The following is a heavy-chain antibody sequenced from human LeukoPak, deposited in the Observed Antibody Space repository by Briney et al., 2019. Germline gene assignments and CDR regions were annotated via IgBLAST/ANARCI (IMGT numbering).Heavy chain of an antibody. J-gene: IGHJ6*03. D-gene: IGHD5-24*01. V-gene: IGHV4-34*01. CDR3: ARGERYYYYYMDV. Sequence: PSETLSLTCAVYGGSFSGYYWSWIRQPPGKGLEWIGEINHSGSTNYNPSLKGRVTISVDTSKNQFSLKLSSVTAADTAVYYCARGERYYYYYMDVWGKGTTVTVSS. CDR1: GGSFSGYY. CDR2: INHSGST.